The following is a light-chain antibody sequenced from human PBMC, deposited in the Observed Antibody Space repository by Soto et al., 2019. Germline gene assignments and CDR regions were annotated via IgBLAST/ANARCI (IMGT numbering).Light chain of an antibody. Sequence: QSALTQPRSVSGSPGQSITISCTGTSSGVGGYNYVSWYRQHPGKAPKLMIYDVSKRPSGVPDRFSGSKSGNTASLTISGLQAEDEADYYCCSYAGSYTHYVFGTGSKLTVL. V-gene: IGLV2-11*01. CDR2: DVS. J-gene: IGLJ1*01. CDR3: CSYAGSYTHYV. CDR1: SSGVGGYNY.